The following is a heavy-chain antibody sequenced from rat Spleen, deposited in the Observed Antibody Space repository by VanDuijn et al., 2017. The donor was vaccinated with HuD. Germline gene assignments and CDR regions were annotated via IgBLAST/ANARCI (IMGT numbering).Heavy chain of an antibody. V-gene: IGHV2S61*01. CDR3: ARSDFSSPYYFDY. D-gene: IGHD1-2*01. Sequence: VQLVESGGGLVQPGRSMKLSCAASGLSFSNYGVFWVRQPPGKGLEWMGVIWGNGNANYNSALKSRLSISRDTSKSQVFLKMNNLQTEDTAMYFCARSDFSSPYYFDYWGQGVMVTVSS. CDR1: GLSFSNYG. J-gene: IGHJ2*01. CDR2: IWGNGNA.